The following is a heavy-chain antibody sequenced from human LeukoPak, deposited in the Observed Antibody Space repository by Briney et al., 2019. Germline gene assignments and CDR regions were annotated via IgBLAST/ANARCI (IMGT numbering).Heavy chain of an antibody. CDR1: GNTFSDYY. CDR3: ARGYCSSSSCYVGWFDP. Sequence: ASVKVSCTASGNTFSDYYIRWVRQAPGQGLEWMGWIGPNRGGTTYAQKVRGRVTMTRDTSIGTDYMEPSRLRSDDTAVYYCARGYCSSSSCYVGWFDPWGQGTLVTVSS. CDR2: IGPNRGGT. D-gene: IGHD2-2*01. J-gene: IGHJ5*02. V-gene: IGHV1-2*02.